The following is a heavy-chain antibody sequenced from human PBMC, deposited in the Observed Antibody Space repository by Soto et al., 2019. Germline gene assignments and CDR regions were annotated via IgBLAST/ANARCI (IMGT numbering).Heavy chain of an antibody. J-gene: IGHJ6*02. V-gene: IGHV1-69*01. Sequence: QVRLVQSGPEMRRPGSSVTVSCQASGGTFSGYSVNWVRQAPGQGLEWMGENIPIFDTTTHAPRFQGRLTFTADASTPTVFLVLNSLTPDDTAVYYCARRGGRGLDFWGQGTTVTVSS. CDR2: NIPIFDTT. D-gene: IGHD6-25*01. CDR1: GGTFSGYS. CDR3: ARRGGRGLDF.